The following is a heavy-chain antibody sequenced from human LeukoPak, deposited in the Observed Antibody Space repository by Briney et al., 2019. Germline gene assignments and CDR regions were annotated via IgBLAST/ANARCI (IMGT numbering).Heavy chain of an antibody. V-gene: IGHV1-18*01. D-gene: IGHD3-16*01. CDR2: ISPYNGNT. CDR3: AREITGGAFDI. CDR1: GYTFTSIG. J-gene: IGHJ3*02. Sequence: ASVKVSCKASGYTFTSIGISWVRQAPGQGLEWMGWISPYNGNTEYAQKFQGRVTITADESTSTAYMELSSLRSEDTAVYYCAREITGGAFDIWGQGTMVTVSS.